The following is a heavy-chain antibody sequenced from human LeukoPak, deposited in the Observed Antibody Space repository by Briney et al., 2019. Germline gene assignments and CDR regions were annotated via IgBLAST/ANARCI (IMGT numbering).Heavy chain of an antibody. CDR1: GFTFSSYA. CDR2: ISGSGGSK. J-gene: IGHJ3*02. V-gene: IGHV3-23*01. CDR3: ARRTSGAFAI. Sequence: GGSLRLSCAASGFTFSSYAMSWVRQAPGKGLEWVSAISGSGGSKYYTDSVKGRFTISRDNSKNTLWLQMNSLRAEDTAVYYCARRTSGAFAIWGQGTKVTVSS.